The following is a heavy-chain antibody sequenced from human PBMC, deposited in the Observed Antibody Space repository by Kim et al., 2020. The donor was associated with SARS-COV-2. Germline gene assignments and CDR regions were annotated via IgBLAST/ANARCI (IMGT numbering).Heavy chain of an antibody. CDR2: IYHSGST. CDR3: ARITMIVVVKVDAFDI. D-gene: IGHD3-22*01. Sequence: SETLSLTCTVSGYSISSGYYWGWIRQPPGKGLEWIGSIYHSGSTYYNPSLKSRVTISVDTSKNQFSLKLSSVTAADTAVYYCARITMIVVVKVDAFDIWGQGRMVTVSS. CDR1: GYSISSGYY. J-gene: IGHJ3*02. V-gene: IGHV4-38-2*02.